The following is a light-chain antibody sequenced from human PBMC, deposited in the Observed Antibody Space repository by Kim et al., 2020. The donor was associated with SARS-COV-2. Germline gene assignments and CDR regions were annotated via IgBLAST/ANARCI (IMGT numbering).Light chain of an antibody. CDR2: DAS. Sequence: EIVMTQSPATLSVSPGERATLSCRASQRVSSNLAWYQQKPGQAPRLLIYDASTRATGDPARFSASGSGTEFTLTISSLQSEDFAVYYCQHYDGWPRRTFGEGTKVEIK. J-gene: IGKJ1*01. CDR1: QRVSSN. CDR3: QHYDGWPRRT. V-gene: IGKV3-15*01.